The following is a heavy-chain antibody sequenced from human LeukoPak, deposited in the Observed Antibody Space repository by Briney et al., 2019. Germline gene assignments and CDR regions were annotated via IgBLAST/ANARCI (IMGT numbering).Heavy chain of an antibody. Sequence: ASEKVSCKASGYTFTGYYIHWVRQAPAQGLEWMGWINPNSGGTNYAQKFQGRVTMTRDTSISTAYMELSRLTSDDTAVYYCARDAIVRDYSNSDYWGQGTLVTVSS. J-gene: IGHJ4*02. D-gene: IGHD4-11*01. CDR3: ARDAIVRDYSNSDY. CDR2: INPNSGGT. CDR1: GYTFTGYY. V-gene: IGHV1-2*02.